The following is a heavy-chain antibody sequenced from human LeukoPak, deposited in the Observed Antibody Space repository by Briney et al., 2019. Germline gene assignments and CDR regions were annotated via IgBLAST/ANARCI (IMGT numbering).Heavy chain of an antibody. Sequence: GGSLRLSCAASRFTFSDYYMSWIRQAPGKGLEWVSYISSNCSTTDYADAVKGRFTISRDNAKNSLFLHMNSLRVEDTAVYYCARANGFGESFDYWGQGTLVTVSS. D-gene: IGHD3-10*01. J-gene: IGHJ4*02. CDR3: ARANGFGESFDY. CDR1: RFTFSDYY. CDR2: ISSNCSTT. V-gene: IGHV3-11*01.